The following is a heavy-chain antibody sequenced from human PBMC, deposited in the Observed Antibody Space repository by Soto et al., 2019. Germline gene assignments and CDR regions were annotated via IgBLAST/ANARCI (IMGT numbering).Heavy chain of an antibody. CDR2: INAGNGNT. Sequence: QVQLVQSGAEVKKPGASVKVSCKASGYTFTSYAMHWVRQAPGQRLEWMGWINAGNGNTKYSQNFQGRVTITRDTSASTAYMELSSLRSEDTXXYYXXXSXXLAGDYWGQGTLVTVSS. V-gene: IGHV1-3*01. CDR1: GYTFTSYA. CDR3: XXSXXLAGDY. J-gene: IGHJ4*02.